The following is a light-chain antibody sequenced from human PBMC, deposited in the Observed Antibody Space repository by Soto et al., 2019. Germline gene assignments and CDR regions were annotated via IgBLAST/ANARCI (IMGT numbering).Light chain of an antibody. V-gene: IGLV2-14*01. CDR2: DVS. CDR3: SSYTSTNSWV. CDR1: SSDVGCYNY. Sequence: QSALTQSASVSGSPGQSITISCTGTSSDVGCYNYVSWYQQHPGKAPKLIIYDVSNRPSGVSTRFSGSKSGNTASLTISGLQAEDEADYSCSSYTSTNSWVFGGGTKLTV. J-gene: IGLJ3*02.